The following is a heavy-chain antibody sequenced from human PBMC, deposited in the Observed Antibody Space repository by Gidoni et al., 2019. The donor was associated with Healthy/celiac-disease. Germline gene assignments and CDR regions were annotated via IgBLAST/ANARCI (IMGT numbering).Heavy chain of an antibody. CDR3: ARGYYGSGSYYKGFDY. CDR1: GFTSSSYA. CDR2: ISYDGSNK. V-gene: IGHV3-30*01. J-gene: IGHJ4*02. D-gene: IGHD3-10*01. Sequence: QVQLVESGGGVVQPGRSLRLSSAAPGFTSSSYAMHWVRQAPGKGLEWVAVISYDGSNKYNADSVKGRFTISRDNSKSTLYLQMNSLRAEDTAVYYCARGYYGSGSYYKGFDYWGQGTLVTVSS.